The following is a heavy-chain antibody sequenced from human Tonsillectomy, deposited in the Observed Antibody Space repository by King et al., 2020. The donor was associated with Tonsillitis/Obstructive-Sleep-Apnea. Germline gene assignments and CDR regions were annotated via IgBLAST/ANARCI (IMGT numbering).Heavy chain of an antibody. D-gene: IGHD3-22*01. CDR2: IRSKAYGGTT. Sequence: QLVQSGGGLVQPGRSLRLSCTASGFTFGDYAMSWVRQAPGKGLEWVGFIRSKAYGGTTEYAASVKGRFTISRDDSKSIAYLQMNSLKTEDTAVYYCTRDVYYYDSRALDYWGQGTLVTVSS. J-gene: IGHJ4*02. CDR1: GFTFGDYA. V-gene: IGHV3-49*04. CDR3: TRDVYYYDSRALDY.